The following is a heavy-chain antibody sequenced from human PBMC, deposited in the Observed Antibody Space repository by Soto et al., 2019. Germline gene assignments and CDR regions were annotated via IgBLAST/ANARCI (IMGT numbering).Heavy chain of an antibody. V-gene: IGHV2-26*01. CDR1: GFSLSNARMG. D-gene: IGHD4-17*01. CDR3: ARILDGDYVGPPFDY. J-gene: IGHJ4*02. Sequence: QVTLKESGPVLVKPTETLTLTCTVSGFSLSNARMGVSWIRQPPGKALEWLAHIFSNDEKSYSTSLKSRLTNSKDTSKIQVVLTMTNMDPVDTATYSCARILDGDYVGPPFDYWGQGTLVTVSS. CDR2: IFSNDEK.